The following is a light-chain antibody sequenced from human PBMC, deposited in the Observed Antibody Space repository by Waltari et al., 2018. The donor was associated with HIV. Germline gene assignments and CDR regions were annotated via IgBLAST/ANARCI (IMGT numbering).Light chain of an antibody. CDR1: SSDVGSYNF. CDR2: EVT. V-gene: IGLV2-23*02. Sequence: QSALTQPASVSWSPGQSITISCTGTSSDVGSYNFVSWYQHHPGKAPKLMIYEVTKRPSGVSNRFSGSKSGNTASLTISGLQAEDEADYYCCSYAGSSTFRIFGGGTRLTVL. J-gene: IGLJ2*01. CDR3: CSYAGSSTFRI.